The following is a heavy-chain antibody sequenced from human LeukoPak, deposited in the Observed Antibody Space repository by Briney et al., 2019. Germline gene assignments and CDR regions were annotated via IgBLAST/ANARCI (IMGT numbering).Heavy chain of an antibody. D-gene: IGHD6-13*01. V-gene: IGHV3-48*02. CDR2: ISHTGSTK. J-gene: IGHJ4*02. CDR1: GFTFSNYN. Sequence: PGGSLRLSCAASGFTFSNYNMNWVRQAPGKGLEWVSHISHTGSTKYYADSVKGRFTISRDNANNLLYLQMDSLRDEDTAVYYCARDPIYSSSSYWGQGTLVTVSS. CDR3: ARDPIYSSSSY.